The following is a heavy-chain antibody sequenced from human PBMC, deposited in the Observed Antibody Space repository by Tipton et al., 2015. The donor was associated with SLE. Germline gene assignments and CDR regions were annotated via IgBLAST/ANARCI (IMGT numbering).Heavy chain of an antibody. CDR1: GGSISSSSYY. D-gene: IGHD3-3*01. Sequence: TLSLTCTVSGGSISSSSYYWGWIRQPPGKGLEWIGSIYYSGGTYYNPSLKSRVTISVDTSKNQFSLKLSSVTAADTAVYYCARVSRFLEMGYFDYWGQGTLVTVSS. V-gene: IGHV4-39*07. CDR2: IYYSGGT. CDR3: ARVSRFLEMGYFDY. J-gene: IGHJ4*02.